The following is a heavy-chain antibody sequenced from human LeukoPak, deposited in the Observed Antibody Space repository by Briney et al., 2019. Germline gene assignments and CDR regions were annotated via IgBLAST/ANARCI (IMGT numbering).Heavy chain of an antibody. CDR2: IYYSGST. J-gene: IGHJ5*02. Sequence: NPSETLSLTCTVSGGSISSYYWSWIRQPPGKGLEWIGYIYYSGSTNYNPSLKSRVAISVDTSKNQFSLKLSSVTAADTAVYYCARGITMVRGGPNWFDPWGQGTLVTVSS. CDR3: ARGITMVRGGPNWFDP. CDR1: GGSISSYY. D-gene: IGHD3-10*01. V-gene: IGHV4-59*12.